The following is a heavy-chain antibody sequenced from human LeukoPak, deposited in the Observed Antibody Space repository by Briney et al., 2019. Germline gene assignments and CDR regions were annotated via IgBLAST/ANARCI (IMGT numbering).Heavy chain of an antibody. J-gene: IGHJ3*02. D-gene: IGHD2-15*01. CDR2: ISSSSSYI. CDR1: GFTVSSNY. CDR3: ARDVVVAATDAFDI. V-gene: IGHV3-21*01. Sequence: GGSLRLSCAASGFTVSSNYMSWVRQAPGKGLEWVSSISSSSSYIYYADSVKGRFTISRDNAKNSLYLQMNSLRAEDTAVYYCARDVVVAATDAFDIWGQGTMVTVSS.